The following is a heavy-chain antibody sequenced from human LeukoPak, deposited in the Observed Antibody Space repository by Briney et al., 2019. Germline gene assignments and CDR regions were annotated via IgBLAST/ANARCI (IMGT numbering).Heavy chain of an antibody. CDR3: ARQGRPGPFDY. CDR1: GFTFSSYE. Sequence: PGGSLRLSCAASGFTFSSYEMNWVRQAPGKGLEWVSYISSSGSTIYYADSVKGRFTISRDNAKNSLYLQMSSLRAEDTAVYYCARQGRPGPFDYWGQGTLVTVSS. J-gene: IGHJ4*02. V-gene: IGHV3-48*03. D-gene: IGHD3-10*01. CDR2: ISSSGSTI.